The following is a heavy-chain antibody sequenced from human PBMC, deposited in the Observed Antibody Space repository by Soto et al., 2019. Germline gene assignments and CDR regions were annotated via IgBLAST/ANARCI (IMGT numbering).Heavy chain of an antibody. CDR3: AKGYYYGSGSSIDY. CDR2: ISYDGSNK. J-gene: IGHJ4*02. D-gene: IGHD3-10*01. Sequence: QVQLVESGRGVVQPGRSLRLSCAASGFTFSSYGMHWVRQAPGKGLEWVAVISYDGSNKYYADSVKGRFTISRDNSKNTLYLQMNSLRAEDTAVYYCAKGYYYGSGSSIDYWGQGTLVTVSS. CDR1: GFTFSSYG. V-gene: IGHV3-30*18.